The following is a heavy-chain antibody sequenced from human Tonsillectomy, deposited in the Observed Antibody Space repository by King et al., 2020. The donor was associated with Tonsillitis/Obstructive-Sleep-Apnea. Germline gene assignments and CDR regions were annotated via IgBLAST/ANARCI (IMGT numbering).Heavy chain of an antibody. CDR3: ARSSSGAVYYYYYMDV. CDR1: GYTFTSYE. D-gene: IGHD6-19*01. V-gene: IGHV1-8*01. CDR2: MNPNSGNT. J-gene: IGHJ6*03. Sequence: QLVQSGAEVKKPGASVKVSCKASGYTFTSYEINWVRQATGQGLEWMGWMNPNSGNTGYAQKFQGRVTMTRNTSISTAYMELSSLRSEDTAVYYCARSSSGAVYYYYYMDVWGKGTTVTVSS.